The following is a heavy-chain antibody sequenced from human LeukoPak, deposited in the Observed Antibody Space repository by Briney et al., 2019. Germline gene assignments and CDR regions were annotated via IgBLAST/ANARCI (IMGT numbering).Heavy chain of an antibody. CDR3: ASFSGISRFEY. CDR2: IFYTGST. J-gene: IGHJ4*02. Sequence: KSSETLSLTCTGSGVSISSYYWSWIRQPPGKGLEWIGYIFYTGSTNYNPSLKSRVTISVDTSKNQFSLKLSSVTAADTALYYCASFSGISRFEYWGQGTLVTVSS. D-gene: IGHD1-26*01. CDR1: GVSISSYY. V-gene: IGHV4-59*01.